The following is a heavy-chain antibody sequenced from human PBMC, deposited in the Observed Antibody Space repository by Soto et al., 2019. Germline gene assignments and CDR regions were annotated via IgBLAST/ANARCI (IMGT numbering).Heavy chain of an antibody. CDR2: IYTGDSDT. V-gene: IGHV5-51*01. CDR3: ARQRGFRDQFDY. CDR1: GYSFTSCW. Sequence: GAAKKISGKGSGYSFTSCWICSVRQMPGKGLEWMGIIYTGDSDTRYSPSFQGQVTISADKSISTAYLQWSSLKASDTAMYYCARQRGFRDQFDYWGQGTLVTVSS. J-gene: IGHJ4*02.